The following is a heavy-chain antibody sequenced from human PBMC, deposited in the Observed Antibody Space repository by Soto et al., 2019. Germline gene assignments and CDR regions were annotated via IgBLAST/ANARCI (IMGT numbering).Heavy chain of an antibody. CDR3: ARDNRGRFYSPSSFDY. J-gene: IGHJ4*02. CDR2: ISSSSSYI. V-gene: IGHV3-21*01. CDR1: GFTFSSYS. D-gene: IGHD1-26*01. Sequence: GGSLRLSCAASGFTFSSYSMNWVRQAPGKGLEWVSSISSSSSYIYYADSVKGRFTISRDNAKNSLYLQMNSLRAEDTAVYYYARDNRGRFYSPSSFDYWGQGTLVTVSS.